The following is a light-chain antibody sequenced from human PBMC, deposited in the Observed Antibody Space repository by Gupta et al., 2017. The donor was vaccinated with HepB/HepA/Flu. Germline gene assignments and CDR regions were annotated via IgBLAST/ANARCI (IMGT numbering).Light chain of an antibody. V-gene: IGKV3-15*01. Sequence: EIVMTQSPATLSVSPGERATLSCRASQSVSSNLAWYQQKPGQAPRLLIYGASTRATGIPARFSGSGSGTEFTLTISSLQSEDFAVDYWQHLGKTFGQGTKVEIK. CDR3: QHLGKT. CDR2: GAS. J-gene: IGKJ1*01. CDR1: QSVSSN.